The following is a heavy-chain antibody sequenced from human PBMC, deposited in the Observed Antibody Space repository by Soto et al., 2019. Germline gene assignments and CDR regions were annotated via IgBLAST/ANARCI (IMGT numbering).Heavy chain of an antibody. V-gene: IGHV4-39*01. CDR1: GGSISSSSYY. Sequence: QLQLQESGPGLVKPSETLSLTCTVSGGSISSSSYYWGWIRQPPGKWLEWIGSMYYSGSTYYNPFLRGRVTVSGDTSKNQFSVRLSSVTAADTAVYYCASRLAIVATSTDYFDYWGQGTLVTVSS. CDR3: ASRLAIVATSTDYFDY. J-gene: IGHJ4*02. CDR2: MYYSGST. D-gene: IGHD5-12*01.